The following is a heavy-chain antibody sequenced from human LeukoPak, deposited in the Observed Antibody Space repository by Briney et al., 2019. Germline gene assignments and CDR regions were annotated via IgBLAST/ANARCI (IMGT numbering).Heavy chain of an antibody. V-gene: IGHV3-23*01. Sequence: PGGSLRLSCAASGFTFSSYAMSWVRQAPGKGLEWVSAISGSGGSTYYADSVKGRFTISRDNSKNTLYLQMNSLRAEDTAVYYCAKAPIVGATTPSDVYYYMDVWGKGTTVTVSS. D-gene: IGHD1-26*01. CDR1: GFTFSSYA. CDR3: AKAPIVGATTPSDVYYYMDV. J-gene: IGHJ6*03. CDR2: ISGSGGST.